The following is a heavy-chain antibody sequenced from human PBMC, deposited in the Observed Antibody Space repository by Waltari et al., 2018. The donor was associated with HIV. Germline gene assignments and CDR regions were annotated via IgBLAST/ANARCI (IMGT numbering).Heavy chain of an antibody. CDR2: MSPFGST. V-gene: IGHV4-38-2*01. CDR3: ARDPALTRVTGYDY. Sequence: QVRLQESGPGLVMPAETLSLICAVSGHTISSPYNWGWIRQLPGKGLEWIGTMSPFGSTQYTPSLNSRHTIAFDTSQYQFSLNRTSVTCADKAIYYCARDPALTRVTGYDYWGQGTLVTVSS. D-gene: IGHD4-17*01. CDR1: GHTISSPYN. J-gene: IGHJ4*02.